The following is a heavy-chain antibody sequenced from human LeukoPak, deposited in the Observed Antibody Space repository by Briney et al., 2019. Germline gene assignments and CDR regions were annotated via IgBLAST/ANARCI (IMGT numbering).Heavy chain of an antibody. V-gene: IGHV3-21*01. Sequence: PGGSLRLSCAASGFTVSSNYMSWVRQAPGKGLEWVSSISSSSSYIYYADSVKGRFTISRDNAKNSLYVQMNSLRAEDTAVYYCARIGRYSSGRYYFDSWGQGTLVTVSS. J-gene: IGHJ4*02. CDR1: GFTVSSNY. CDR2: ISSSSSYI. D-gene: IGHD6-25*01. CDR3: ARIGRYSSGRYYFDS.